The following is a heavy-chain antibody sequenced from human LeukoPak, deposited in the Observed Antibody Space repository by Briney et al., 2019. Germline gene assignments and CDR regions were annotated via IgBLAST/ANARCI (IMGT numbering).Heavy chain of an antibody. V-gene: IGHV3-11*01. J-gene: IGHJ4*02. CDR2: ISSSGSTI. CDR3: ASSPGSGSYPDY. D-gene: IGHD3-10*01. CDR1: GFTFSDYY. Sequence: KAGGSLRLSCAASGFTFSDYYMSWIRQAPGKGLEWVSYISSSGSTIYYADSVKGRFTISRDNAKNSLYLQMNSLRAEDTAVYYCASSPGSGSYPDYWGQGTLVTVSS.